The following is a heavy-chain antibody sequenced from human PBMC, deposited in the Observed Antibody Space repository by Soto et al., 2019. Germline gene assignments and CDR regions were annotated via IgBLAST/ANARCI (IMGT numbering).Heavy chain of an antibody. D-gene: IGHD2-21*02. CDR2: IYWDDDK. Sequence: SGPTLVNPTQPLTLTCSVSGFSLNTGGLGVGWIRQPPGKALEWLALIYWDDDKRYSPSLRNRLSISKDTSNNLVVFTMTNMDPVDTATYYCIHSRCGGDCLRSYSSHYYYGLDVWGQGTTVTVSS. J-gene: IGHJ6*02. CDR1: GFSLNTGGLG. CDR3: IHSRCGGDCLRSYSSHYYYGLDV. V-gene: IGHV2-5*02.